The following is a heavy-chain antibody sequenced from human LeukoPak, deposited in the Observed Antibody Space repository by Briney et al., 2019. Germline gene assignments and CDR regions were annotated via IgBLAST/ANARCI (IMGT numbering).Heavy chain of an antibody. CDR2: IYYSGST. CDR3: ARDRGSYWGIDY. D-gene: IGHD1-26*01. V-gene: IGHV4-59*01. CDR1: GGSISSYY. Sequence: SETLSLTCTVSGGSISSYYWSWIRQPPGKGLEWIGYIYYSGSTNYNPSFKSRVTISVGTSKNQFSLKLSSVTAADTAVYYCARDRGSYWGIDYWGQGTLVTVSS. J-gene: IGHJ4*02.